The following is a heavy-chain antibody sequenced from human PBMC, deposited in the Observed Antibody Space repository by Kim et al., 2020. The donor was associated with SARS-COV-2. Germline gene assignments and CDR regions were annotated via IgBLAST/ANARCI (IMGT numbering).Heavy chain of an antibody. CDR1: GGTFSSYA. CDR3: ARGGGGRILTGYSFDY. Sequence: SVKVSCKASGGTFSSYAISWVRQAPGQGLEWMGGIIPIFGTANYAQKFQGRVTITADESTSTAYMELSSLRSEDTAVYYCARGGGGRILTGYSFDYWGQGTLVTVSS. D-gene: IGHD3-9*01. J-gene: IGHJ4*02. V-gene: IGHV1-69*13. CDR2: IIPIFGTA.